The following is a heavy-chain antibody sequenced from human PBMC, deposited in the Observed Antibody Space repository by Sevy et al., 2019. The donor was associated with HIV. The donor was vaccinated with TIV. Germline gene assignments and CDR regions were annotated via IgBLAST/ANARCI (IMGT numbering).Heavy chain of an antibody. D-gene: IGHD3-10*01. CDR1: GFTFSDHG. J-gene: IGHJ6*02. Sequence: GGSLRLSCEASGFTFSDHGMNWVRQAPGKGLEWVALISFDGSVKYYADSVKGRFTISRDNSKNTLYLQTTGLRVEDTAVYYCAREYSGGYYGFFVRGQGTTVSV. CDR3: AREYSGGYYGFFV. CDR2: ISFDGSVK. V-gene: IGHV3-30*03.